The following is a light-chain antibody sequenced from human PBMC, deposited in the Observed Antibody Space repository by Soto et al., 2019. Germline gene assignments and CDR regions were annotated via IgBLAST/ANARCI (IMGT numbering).Light chain of an antibody. V-gene: IGKV1-39*01. CDR3: QKSYTTPWT. J-gene: IGKJ1*01. CDR1: QSISSY. Sequence: DIQMPPSQSSLSSSVGYRVPITCLASQSISSYLNWYKQKPGKAPKVMIYGSSSLQSGVTLRFSGSGSGTDFTIAISSMQTKDSENYYCQKSYTTPWTCGKGTKVDIK. CDR2: GSS.